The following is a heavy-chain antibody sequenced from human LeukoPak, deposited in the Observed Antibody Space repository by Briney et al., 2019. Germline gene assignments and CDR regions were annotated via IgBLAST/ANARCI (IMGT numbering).Heavy chain of an antibody. CDR2: ISYDGSNK. D-gene: IGHD3-10*01. Sequence: GSLLLSCAASGFTFSSYAMHWVRQAPGKGLEWVAVISYDGSNKYYADSVKGRFTISRDNSKNTLYLQMNSLRAEDTAVYYCARDIVGSGSHNRDFDYWGQGTLVTVSS. J-gene: IGHJ4*02. CDR3: ARDIVGSGSHNRDFDY. CDR1: GFTFSSYA. V-gene: IGHV3-30-3*01.